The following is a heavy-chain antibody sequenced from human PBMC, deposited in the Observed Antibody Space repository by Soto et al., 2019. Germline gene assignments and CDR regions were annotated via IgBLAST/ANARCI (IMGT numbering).Heavy chain of an antibody. D-gene: IGHD4-17*01. V-gene: IGHV1-46*01. J-gene: IGHJ4*02. CDR2: INPSGGST. CDR3: ARDSHDYGDYVWIY. Sequence: QVQLVQSGAEVKKPGASVKVSCRASGYTFTSYYMHWVRQAPGQGLEWMGIINPSGGSTSYAQKLQGRVTMTRDTSTSTVYMDLSSQRSADTAVYYCARDSHDYGDYVWIYWGQGTLVTVSS. CDR1: GYTFTSYY.